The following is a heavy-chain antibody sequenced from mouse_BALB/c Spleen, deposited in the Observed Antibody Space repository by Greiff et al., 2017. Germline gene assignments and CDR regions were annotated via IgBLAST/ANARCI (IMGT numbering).Heavy chain of an antibody. CDR2: IWSGGST. CDR3: ARRPITTATGWYFDV. Sequence: VQRVESGPGLVQPSQSLSITCTVSGFSLTSYGVHWVRQSPGKGLEWLGVIWSGGSTDYNAAFISRLSISKDNSKSQVFFKMNSLQANDTAIYYCARRPITTATGWYFDVWGAGTTVTVSS. J-gene: IGHJ1*01. D-gene: IGHD1-2*01. CDR1: GFSLTSYG. V-gene: IGHV2-2*02.